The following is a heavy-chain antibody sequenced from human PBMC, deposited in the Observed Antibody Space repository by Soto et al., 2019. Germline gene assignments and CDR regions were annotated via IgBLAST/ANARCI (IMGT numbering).Heavy chain of an antibody. CDR1: GGTFSSYA. CDR3: AVGYCSSTSCYGIDY. V-gene: IGHV1-69*13. D-gene: IGHD2-2*01. CDR2: IIPIFGTA. J-gene: IGHJ4*02. Sequence: ASVKVSCKASGGTFSSYAIRWVRQAPGQGLEWMGGIIPIFGTANYAQKFQGRVTITADESTSTAYMELSSLRSEDTAVYYCAVGYCSSTSCYGIDYWGQGTLVTVSS.